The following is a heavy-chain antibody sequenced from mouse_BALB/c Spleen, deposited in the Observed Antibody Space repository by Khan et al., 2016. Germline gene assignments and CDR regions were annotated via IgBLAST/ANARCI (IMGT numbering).Heavy chain of an antibody. CDR2: INTYTGEP. J-gene: IGHJ3*01. CDR1: GYTFTNYG. CDR3: ARPDYGSSRGFAY. V-gene: IGHV9-3-1*01. Sequence: QIQLVQSGPELKKPGETVKISCKASGYTFTNYGMNWVKQAPGKGLNWMGWINTYTGEPTYADDFKGRFAFSLATSASTAYLQINNLQDEDTATSFYARPDYGSSRGFAYWGQGTLVTVSA. D-gene: IGHD1-1*01.